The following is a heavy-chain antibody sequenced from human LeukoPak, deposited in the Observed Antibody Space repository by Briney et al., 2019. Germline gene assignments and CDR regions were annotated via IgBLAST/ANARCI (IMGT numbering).Heavy chain of an antibody. CDR2: IYYSGST. CDR1: GGSISSYY. D-gene: IGHD6-13*01. J-gene: IGHJ4*02. Sequence: SETLSLTCTVSGGSISSYYWSWIRQPPGKGLEWIGYIYYSGSTNYNPSLKSRVTISVDTSKNQFSLKLSSVTAADTAVYYCARLTARDSSSWTPHFDYWGQGALVTVSS. CDR3: ARLTARDSSSWTPHFDY. V-gene: IGHV4-59*01.